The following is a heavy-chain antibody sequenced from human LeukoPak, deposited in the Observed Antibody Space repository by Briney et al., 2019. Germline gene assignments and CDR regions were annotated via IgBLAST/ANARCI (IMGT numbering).Heavy chain of an antibody. Sequence: GGSLRLSCAASGFTFSNYAMSWVRQAPGKGLEWVSAISGSGASTYYADSVKGRFTISRDNSKNTLYLQMNSLRAEDTAVYYCAKTGHGSYYYYMDVWGKGTTVTVSS. CDR1: GFTFSNYA. D-gene: IGHD1-14*01. CDR3: AKTGHGSYYYYMDV. V-gene: IGHV3-23*01. J-gene: IGHJ6*03. CDR2: ISGSGAST.